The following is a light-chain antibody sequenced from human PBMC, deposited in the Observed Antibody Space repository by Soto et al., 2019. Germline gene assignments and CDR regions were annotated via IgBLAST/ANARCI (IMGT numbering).Light chain of an antibody. CDR3: QQYGSSRT. V-gene: IGKV3-20*01. Sequence: EIVLTQSPGTLSLSPGERATLSCRASQSVSSSYLAWYQQKPGQAPRLLIYGASSRATGIPDRFSGSGSGTDFTLTISRLEPEDFEVYYCQQYGSSRTFGQGTKEEIK. J-gene: IGKJ1*01. CDR1: QSVSSSY. CDR2: GAS.